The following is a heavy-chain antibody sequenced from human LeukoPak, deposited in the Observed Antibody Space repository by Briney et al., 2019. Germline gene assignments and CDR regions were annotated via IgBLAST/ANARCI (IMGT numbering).Heavy chain of an antibody. CDR2: INPNSGGT. J-gene: IGHJ4*02. CDR1: GYSFSANY. Sequence: ASVKVSCKASGYSFSANYMHWVRQAPGQGLEWMGWINPNSGGTNYAQKFQGRVTMTRDTSITTAYMDLSRLTYDDTAVYYCTRGIAARYWGQGTLVTVSS. D-gene: IGHD6-13*01. V-gene: IGHV1-2*02. CDR3: TRGIAARY.